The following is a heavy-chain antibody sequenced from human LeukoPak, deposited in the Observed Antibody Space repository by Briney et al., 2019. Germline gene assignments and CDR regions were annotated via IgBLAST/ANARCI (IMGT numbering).Heavy chain of an antibody. CDR1: GFTFRTFG. CDR2: IRFDGGII. V-gene: IGHV3-30*02. Sequence: PGGSLRLSCAASGFTFRTFGMHRVRQAPGKGLEWVAFIRFDGGIIYYADSVKGRFTISRDNSKNTLYLQMNSLRTEDTAVYYCAKGRGGYGDDEIDYWGQGTLVTVSS. J-gene: IGHJ4*02. D-gene: IGHD4-17*01. CDR3: AKGRGGYGDDEIDY.